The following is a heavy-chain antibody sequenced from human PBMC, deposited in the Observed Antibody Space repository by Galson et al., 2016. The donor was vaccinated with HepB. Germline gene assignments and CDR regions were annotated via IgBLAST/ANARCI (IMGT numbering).Heavy chain of an antibody. CDR1: GGSISSGGYH. CDR3: ARGSHYYGSGSYCHWFAP. D-gene: IGHD3-10*01. J-gene: IGHJ5*02. Sequence: LSLTCTVSGGSISSGGYHWSWVRQHPGKGLEWIGYIFYSGSTYYNPSLKSRLSISVDTSKNQFSLKLSSVTAADKAMYYCARGSHYYGSGSYCHWFAPWGQETLVTVSS. V-gene: IGHV4-31*03. CDR2: IFYSGST.